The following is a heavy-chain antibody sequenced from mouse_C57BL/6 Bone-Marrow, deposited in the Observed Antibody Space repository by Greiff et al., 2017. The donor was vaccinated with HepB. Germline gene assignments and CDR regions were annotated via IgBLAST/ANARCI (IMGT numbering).Heavy chain of an antibody. CDR2: IDPENGDT. J-gene: IGHJ1*03. CDR1: GFNMKDDY. D-gene: IGHD1-1*02. Sequence: VQLQQSGAELVRPGASVKLSCTASGFNMKDDYMHWVKQRPEQGLEWTGWIDPENGDTEYASKFQGKATITADTSSNTAYLQLSSLTSEDTAVYYCTTYGWDWYFDVWGTGTTVTVSS. V-gene: IGHV14-4*01. CDR3: TTYGWDWYFDV.